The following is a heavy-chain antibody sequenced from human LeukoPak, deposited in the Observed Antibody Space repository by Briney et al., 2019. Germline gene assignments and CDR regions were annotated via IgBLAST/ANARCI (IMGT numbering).Heavy chain of an antibody. V-gene: IGHV3-74*01. D-gene: IGHD6-13*01. CDR1: GFTFSSYW. CDR2: INSDGSST. CDR3: ARGSRYYYGMDV. Sequence: GGSLRLSCAASGFTFSSYWMHWVRQAPGKGLVWVSRINSDGSSTSYADSVEGRFTISRDNAKNTLYLQMNSLRAEDTAVYYCARGSRYYYGMDVWGQGTTVTVSS. J-gene: IGHJ6*02.